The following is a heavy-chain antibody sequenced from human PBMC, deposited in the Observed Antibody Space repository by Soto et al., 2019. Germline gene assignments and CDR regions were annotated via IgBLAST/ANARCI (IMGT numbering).Heavy chain of an antibody. V-gene: IGHV3-30*14. D-gene: IGHD3-9*01. CDR2: ISYDGSNK. J-gene: IGHJ6*02. CDR1: GFTFSSYA. Sequence: QVQLVESGGGVVQPGRSLRLSCAASGFTFSSYAMHWVRQAPGKGLEGVAVISYDGSNKYYANSVKGRFTSSRDKSKNTLYLQMNSLRAEDTAVYYCAREEMYDYDILTGYGMDVWGQGTTVTVSS. CDR3: AREEMYDYDILTGYGMDV.